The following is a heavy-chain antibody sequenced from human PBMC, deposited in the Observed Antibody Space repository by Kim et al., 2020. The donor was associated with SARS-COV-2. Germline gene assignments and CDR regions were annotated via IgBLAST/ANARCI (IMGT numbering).Heavy chain of an antibody. Sequence: GGSLRLSCEASGFTFSNYWMSWVRQAPGKGLEWVANTKEDGSKKYYVDSVKGRFTISRDNAKNSLYLQMNSLRVEDTAVYYCRARTALTSVVEYWGLGTLVTVSS. CDR3: RARTALTSVVEY. CDR2: TKEDGSKK. CDR1: GFTFSNYW. D-gene: IGHD4-17*01. J-gene: IGHJ4*02. V-gene: IGHV3-7*03.